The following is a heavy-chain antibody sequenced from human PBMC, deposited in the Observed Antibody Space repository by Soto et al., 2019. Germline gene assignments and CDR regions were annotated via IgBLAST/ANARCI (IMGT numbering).Heavy chain of an antibody. D-gene: IGHD1-26*01. CDR2: IIPMYDSA. CDR3: ATWRTYSGSYCFEY. CDR1: GGTFKTYT. J-gene: IGHJ4*02. V-gene: IGHV1-69*06. Sequence: QVQLVQSGAEVKKPGSSVKVSCEASGGTFKTYTINWVRQAPGQGLEWIGQIIPMYDSANYAQSFQDRVTISADKSTNTAYMELSSLRSEDTALYYCATWRTYSGSYCFEYWGQGTLVSVSS.